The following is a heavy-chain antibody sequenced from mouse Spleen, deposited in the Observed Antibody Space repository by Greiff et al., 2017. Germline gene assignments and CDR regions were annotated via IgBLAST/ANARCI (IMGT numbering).Heavy chain of an antibody. V-gene: IGHV1-84*02. J-gene: IGHJ4*01. D-gene: IGHD2-3*01. CDR2: IYPGSGNT. CDR3: ARCCYDGVAMDY. Sequence: VQRVESGPELVKPGASVKISCKASGYTFTDYYINWVKQKPVQGLEWIGWIYPGSGNTKYNEKFKGKATLTVDTSSSTAYMQLSSLTSEDTAVYFCARCCYDGVAMDYWGQGTSVTVSS. CDR1: GYTFTDYY.